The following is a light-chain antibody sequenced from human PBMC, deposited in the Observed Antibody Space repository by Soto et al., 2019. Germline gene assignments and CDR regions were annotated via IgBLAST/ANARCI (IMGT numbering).Light chain of an antibody. J-gene: IGLJ2*01. Sequence: QSALTQPRSVSGSPGQSVTISCTGTSSDVGGYNYVSWYQQHPGKAPKLMIYDVSKRPSGVPDRFSGSKSGNTASLTISGLQAEDEADYYCSSYRSRSILFGGGTKLTVL. CDR1: SSDVGGYNY. V-gene: IGLV2-11*01. CDR2: DVS. CDR3: SSYRSRSIL.